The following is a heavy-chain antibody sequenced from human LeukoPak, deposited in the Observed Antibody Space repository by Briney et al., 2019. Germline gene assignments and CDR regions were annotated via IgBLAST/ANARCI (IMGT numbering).Heavy chain of an antibody. V-gene: IGHV4-59*01. Sequence: PSETLPLTCPVSGGSLGTYSRNWIRQPPGKGLEWVGYIYYSGTTTYNPSLKTRVTISVDTSKKQFCLKLNSVTAADTAVYYCARGVYVATDQFGYWGQGTLVTVSS. CDR1: GGSLGTYS. D-gene: IGHD1-26*01. J-gene: IGHJ4*02. CDR3: ARGVYVATDQFGY. CDR2: IYYSGTT.